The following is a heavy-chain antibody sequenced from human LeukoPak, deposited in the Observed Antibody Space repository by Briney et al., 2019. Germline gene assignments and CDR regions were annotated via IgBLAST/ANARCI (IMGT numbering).Heavy chain of an antibody. CDR2: IKSKTDGGTT. J-gene: IGHJ4*02. CDR3: ITTLWEHTPYFDY. Sequence: GGSLRLSCAASGFTFSNAWMNWVRQAPGKGLEWVGRIKSKTDGGTTDYAAPVKGRFTISRDDSKNTLYLQMNSLKTEDTAVYYCITTLWEHTPYFDYWGQGTLVTVSS. D-gene: IGHD1-26*01. V-gene: IGHV3-15*07. CDR1: GFTFSNAW.